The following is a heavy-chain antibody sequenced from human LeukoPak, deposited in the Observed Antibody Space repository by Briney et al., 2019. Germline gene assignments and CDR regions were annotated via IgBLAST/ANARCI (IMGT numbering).Heavy chain of an antibody. J-gene: IGHJ4*02. Sequence: PGWSLRLSCTASGFTFGDYAMTWVRQAPGKGLAWVGFIRSKIYGGTPEYAASVKGRFTISRDDSKGIADLQMNSLKTEDTAVYYCTRDQTPYYWGQGTLVTVSS. CDR2: IRSKIYGGTP. V-gene: IGHV3-49*04. CDR3: TRDQTPYY. CDR1: GFTFGDYA.